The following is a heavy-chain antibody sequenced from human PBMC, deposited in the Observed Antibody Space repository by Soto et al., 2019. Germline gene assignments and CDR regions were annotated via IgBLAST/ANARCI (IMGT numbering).Heavy chain of an antibody. CDR2: INAGNGNT. V-gene: IGHV1-3*01. CDR1: GYTFTSYA. CDR3: ARDPLTAKYYYGMDV. Sequence: ASVKVSCKASGYTFTSYAMHWVRQAPGQRLEWMGWINAGNGNTKYSQKFQGRVTITRDTSASTAYMELSSLRSEDTAVYYCARDPLTAKYYYGMDVWGQGTTVTVSS. J-gene: IGHJ6*02. D-gene: IGHD7-27*01.